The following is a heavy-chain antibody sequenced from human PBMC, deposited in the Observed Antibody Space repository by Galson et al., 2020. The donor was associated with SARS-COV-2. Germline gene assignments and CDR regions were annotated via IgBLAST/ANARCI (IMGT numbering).Heavy chain of an antibody. J-gene: IGHJ4*02. V-gene: IGHV3-7*01. CDR2: IKQDGSEK. D-gene: IGHD2-21*02. CDR3: ARDRYCGGDCSEGSDY. Sequence: GESLKISCAASGFTFSSYWMSWVRQAPGKGLEWVANIKQDGSEKYYVDSVKGRFTISRDNAKNSLYLQMNSLRAEDTAVYYCARDRYCGGDCSEGSDYWGQGTLVTVSS. CDR1: GFTFSSYW.